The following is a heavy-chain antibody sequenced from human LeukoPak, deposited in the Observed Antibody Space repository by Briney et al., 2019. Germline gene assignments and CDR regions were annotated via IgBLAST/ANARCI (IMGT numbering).Heavy chain of an antibody. V-gene: IGHV4-61*02. D-gene: IGHD6-13*01. CDR3: ARGISVSGSSWRYCYYYMDV. J-gene: IGHJ6*03. CDR2: IYASGST. CDR1: GGSISSNSYY. Sequence: PSETLSLTCIVSGGSISSNSYYWSWIRQPAGKGLEWIGRIYASGSTNYNPSLKSRVTMSVDTSKNQFSLKLSSVTAADTAVYYCARGISVSGSSWRYCYYYMDVWGNGTTVTISS.